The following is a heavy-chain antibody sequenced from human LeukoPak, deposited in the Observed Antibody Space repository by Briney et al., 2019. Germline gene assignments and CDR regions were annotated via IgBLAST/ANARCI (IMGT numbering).Heavy chain of an antibody. D-gene: IGHD3-3*01. J-gene: IGHJ4*02. Sequence: PGGSLRLSCAASGFTFSSYAMSWVRQAPGKGLEWVSAISGSGGSTYYADSVKGRFTISRGNSKNTLYLQMNSLRAEDTAVYYRATYYDFWSGYYFDYWGQGTLVTVSS. CDR3: ATYYDFWSGYYFDY. CDR1: GFTFSSYA. V-gene: IGHV3-23*01. CDR2: ISGSGGST.